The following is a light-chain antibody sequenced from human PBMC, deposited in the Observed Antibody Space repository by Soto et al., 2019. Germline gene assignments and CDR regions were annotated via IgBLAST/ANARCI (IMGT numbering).Light chain of an antibody. CDR3: QQYGSAIT. J-gene: IGKJ3*01. CDR2: GAS. V-gene: IGKV3-20*01. CDR1: QRVTSFY. Sequence: EIVLTQSPGTLSLSPGEGATLSCRASQRVTSFYLAWYQQKPGQAPRLLIYGASNRATGIPDRFSGSGSGTDFTLTISRLEPDDFAVYYGQQYGSAITFGPGTRVDSK.